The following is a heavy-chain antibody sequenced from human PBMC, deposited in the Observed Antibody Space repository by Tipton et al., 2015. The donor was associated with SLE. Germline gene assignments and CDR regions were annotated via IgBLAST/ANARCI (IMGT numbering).Heavy chain of an antibody. Sequence: TLSLTCTVSGGSISSNNFFWSWLRQHPGKGLEWIGYIHYSGRDFYNPSLQSRATISVDTSTNQFSLRLSSVTAADTAVYYCVRLELPATKADYWGPGTLVTVSS. CDR3: VRLELPATKADY. CDR2: IHYSGRD. V-gene: IGHV4-30-4*08. CDR1: GGSISSNNFF. D-gene: IGHD5-24*01. J-gene: IGHJ4*02.